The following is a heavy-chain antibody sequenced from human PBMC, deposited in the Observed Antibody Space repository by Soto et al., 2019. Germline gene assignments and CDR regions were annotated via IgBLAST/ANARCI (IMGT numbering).Heavy chain of an antibody. V-gene: IGHV4-39*01. CDR3: ERRSNHHCFDY. D-gene: IGHD4-4*01. Sequence: SETLSLTCTVSGGSISSSSYYWGWIRQPPGKGLEWIGSIYYSGSTYYNPSLKSRVTISVDTSKNQFSLKLSSVTAADTAVYYCERRSNHHCFDYWGQGTLVTVSS. CDR2: IYYSGST. CDR1: GGSISSSSYY. J-gene: IGHJ4*02.